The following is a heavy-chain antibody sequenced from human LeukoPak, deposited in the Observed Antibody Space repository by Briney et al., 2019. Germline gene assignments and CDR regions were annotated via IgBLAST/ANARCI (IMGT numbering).Heavy chain of an antibody. V-gene: IGHV4-59*01. Sequence: SETPSLTCTVSGGSISSYYWSWIRQPPGKGLEWIGYIYYSGSTNYNPSLKSRVTISVDTSKNQFSLKLSSVTAADTAVYYCARASRVGAQLDYWGQGTLVTVSS. D-gene: IGHD1-26*01. CDR1: GGSISSYY. J-gene: IGHJ4*02. CDR3: ARASRVGAQLDY. CDR2: IYYSGST.